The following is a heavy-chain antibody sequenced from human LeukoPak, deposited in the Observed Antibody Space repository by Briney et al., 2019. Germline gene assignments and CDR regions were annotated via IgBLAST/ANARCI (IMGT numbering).Heavy chain of an antibody. CDR2: IRHDGSNK. J-gene: IGHJ4*02. CDR1: GFPFSSYG. D-gene: IGHD2-2*01. CDR3: AKGYCSSTTCSVDY. Sequence: GGSLRLSCPASGFPFSSYGMHWFRRAPGRGREGVDFIRHDGSNKYYADSVKGRFTISRDNSKNTLYLQMNSLRAEDTAVYYCAKGYCSSTTCSVDYWGQGTLVTVSS. V-gene: IGHV3-30*02.